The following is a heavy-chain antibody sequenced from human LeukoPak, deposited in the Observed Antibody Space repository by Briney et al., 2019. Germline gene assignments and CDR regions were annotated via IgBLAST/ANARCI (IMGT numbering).Heavy chain of an antibody. CDR3: ARSRASVGTSTYSDY. J-gene: IGHJ4*02. D-gene: IGHD1-26*01. CDR1: GYTFTGYY. V-gene: IGHV1-2*02. CDR2: INPNSGGT. Sequence: ASVKVSCKASGYTFTGYYMHWVRQAPGQGLVWMGWINPNSGGTNYAQKFQDRATMTRDTSMSTAYMELSRLTSDDTAVYYCARSRASVGTSTYSDYWGQGTLVTVSS.